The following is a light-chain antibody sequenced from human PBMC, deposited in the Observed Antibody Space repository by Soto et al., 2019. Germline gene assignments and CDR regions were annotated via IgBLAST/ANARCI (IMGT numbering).Light chain of an antibody. V-gene: IGKV3-15*01. J-gene: IGKJ4*01. CDR3: QQYNNWPLT. Sequence: EIVKTQSPATLFLSPGEKATLSCRASQSVSSNLAWYQQKPGQAPRLLIYGASTRATGIPARFSGSGSGTDFTLTISSLQSEDFAVYYCQQYNNWPLTFGGGTKV. CDR1: QSVSSN. CDR2: GAS.